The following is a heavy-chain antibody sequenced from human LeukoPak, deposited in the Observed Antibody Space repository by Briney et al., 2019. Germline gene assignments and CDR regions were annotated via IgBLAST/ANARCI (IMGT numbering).Heavy chain of an antibody. CDR1: GFTFSTYN. Sequence: PGGSLRLSCAASGFTFSTYNMNWVRQAPGKGLEWVSYISSSTSTIYYADSVKGRFTISRDNAKSSLYLQMNGLRAEDTAVYYCARDGESFSFSFDYWGQGTLVTVSS. CDR2: ISSSTSTI. D-gene: IGHD1-26*01. J-gene: IGHJ4*02. CDR3: ARDGESFSFSFDY. V-gene: IGHV3-48*01.